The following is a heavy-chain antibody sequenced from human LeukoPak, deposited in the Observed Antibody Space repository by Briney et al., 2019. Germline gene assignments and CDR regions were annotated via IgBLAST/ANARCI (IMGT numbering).Heavy chain of an antibody. V-gene: IGHV3-30*02. CDR2: IRYDGSDK. D-gene: IGHD3-10*01. Sequence: PGGSLRLSCAASGFTFSNHGMYWVRQAPGKGLEWVAFIRYDGSDKYYADSVKGRFTISRDNSKNTLYLQMNSLRADDTAVYYCAKLRLGSIDYWGQGTLVTVSS. CDR3: AKLRLGSIDY. J-gene: IGHJ4*02. CDR1: GFTFSNHG.